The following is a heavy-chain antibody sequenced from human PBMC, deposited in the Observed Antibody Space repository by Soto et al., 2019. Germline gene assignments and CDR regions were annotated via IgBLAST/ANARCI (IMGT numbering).Heavy chain of an antibody. CDR1: GGSFSGYY. D-gene: IGHD3-16*01. J-gene: IGHJ6*02. CDR3: ATGRSTWYYYGMDV. V-gene: IGHV4-34*01. CDR2: INHSGST. Sequence: QVQLQQWGAGLLKPSETLSLTCAVYGGSFSGYYWSWIRQPPGKGLEWIGEINHSGSTNYNPSLKSRVTISVDTSKNQFSLKLSSVTAADTAVYYCATGRSTWYYYGMDVWGQGTTVTVSS.